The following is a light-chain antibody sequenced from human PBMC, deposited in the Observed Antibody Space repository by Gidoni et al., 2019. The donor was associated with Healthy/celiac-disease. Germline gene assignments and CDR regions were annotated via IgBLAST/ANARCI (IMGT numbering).Light chain of an antibody. J-gene: IGKJ2*01. V-gene: IGKV1-39*01. Sequence: DIQMTQSPSSLSASVGDRVTITCRASQSISSYLNWYQQKPGKAPKLLIYAASSLQSGVPSRFSGSRSGTDFTITISSLQPEDFTTYYCQQSYSTPLYTFGQGTKLEIK. CDR2: AAS. CDR1: QSISSY. CDR3: QQSYSTPLYT.